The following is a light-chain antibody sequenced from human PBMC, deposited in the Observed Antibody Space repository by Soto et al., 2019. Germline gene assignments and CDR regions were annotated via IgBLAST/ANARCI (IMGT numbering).Light chain of an antibody. J-gene: IGKJ1*01. Sequence: EIVLTQSPGTLSLSPGERATLFCRASQIFSSYYLAWYQQKPGQAPRLLIHGASSRATGIPDRFSGSGSVTDFTLTISRLEPEDSAVYYCQQYGSSLWTFGQGTKVQLK. CDR1: QIFSSYY. CDR2: GAS. V-gene: IGKV3-20*01. CDR3: QQYGSSLWT.